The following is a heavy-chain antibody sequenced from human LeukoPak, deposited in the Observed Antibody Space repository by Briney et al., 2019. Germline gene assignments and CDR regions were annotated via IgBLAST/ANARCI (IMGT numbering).Heavy chain of an antibody. CDR1: GFTFDDYA. Sequence: PGRSLRLSCAASGFTFDDYAMHWVRQAPGKGLEWVSGISWNSGSIGYADSVKGRFTISRDNAKNSLYLQMNSLRAEDMALYYCAKGHEMATTPYFDYWGQGTLVTVSS. V-gene: IGHV3-9*03. CDR2: ISWNSGSI. CDR3: AKGHEMATTPYFDY. J-gene: IGHJ4*02. D-gene: IGHD5-24*01.